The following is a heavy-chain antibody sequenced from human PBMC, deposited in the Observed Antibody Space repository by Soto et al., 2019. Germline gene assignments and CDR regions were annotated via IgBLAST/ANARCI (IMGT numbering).Heavy chain of an antibody. Sequence: GESPKIPCRSTWYNFHKKWIGWVRQMPGKGLEGSGSIYPGDSETRYSPFFQGQVNISVDKSKNTAYLHWSSLKAQDTAIYYCFILYGPARSGFDYWGPGTLVTVSS. CDR2: IYPGDSET. CDR1: WYNFHKKW. CDR3: FILYGPARSGFDY. D-gene: IGHD6-25*01. V-gene: IGHV5-51*01. J-gene: IGHJ4*02.